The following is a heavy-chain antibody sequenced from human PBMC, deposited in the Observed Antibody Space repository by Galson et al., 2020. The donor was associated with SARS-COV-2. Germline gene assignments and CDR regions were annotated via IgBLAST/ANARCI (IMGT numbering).Heavy chain of an antibody. J-gene: IGHJ6*02. D-gene: IGHD5-18*01. Sequence: NSGGSLRLSCAASGFPFSTYSMNWVRLAPGKGLEWVSSISTSSSYTYYVDSVKGRFSISRDNPRNSLYLQMNSLRAEDTAVYYCARDEGIRGYNYGRLCYGMDVWGQGTTVTVSS. CDR2: ISTSSSYT. CDR1: GFPFSTYS. V-gene: IGHV3-21*01. CDR3: ARDEGIRGYNYGRLCYGMDV.